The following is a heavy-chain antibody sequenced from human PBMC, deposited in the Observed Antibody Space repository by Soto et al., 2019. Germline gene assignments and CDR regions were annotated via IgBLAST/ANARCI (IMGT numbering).Heavy chain of an antibody. J-gene: IGHJ4*02. Sequence: PSETLSLTCAVYGGSFSGYYWSWIRQPPGKGLEWIGEINHSGSTNYNPSLKSRVTISVDTSKNQFSLKLSSVTAADTAVYYCAREGYSGYDPLDYWGQGTLVTVS. CDR2: INHSGST. V-gene: IGHV4-34*01. D-gene: IGHD5-12*01. CDR3: AREGYSGYDPLDY. CDR1: GGSFSGYY.